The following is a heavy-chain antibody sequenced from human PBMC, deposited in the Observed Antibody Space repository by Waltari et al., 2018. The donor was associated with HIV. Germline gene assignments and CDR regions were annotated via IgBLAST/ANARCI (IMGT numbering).Heavy chain of an antibody. D-gene: IGHD5-12*01. J-gene: IGHJ4*02. CDR1: GFTFSSYA. CDR2: ISYDGSNK. Sequence: QVQLVESGGGVVQPGRSLRLSCAASGFTFSSYAMHWVRQAPGKGLEWVAVISYDGSNKYYADSVKGRFTISRDNSKNTLYLQMNSLRAEDTAVYYCARDRDIVATIGNYFDYWGQGTLVTVSS. CDR3: ARDRDIVATIGNYFDY. V-gene: IGHV3-30-3*01.